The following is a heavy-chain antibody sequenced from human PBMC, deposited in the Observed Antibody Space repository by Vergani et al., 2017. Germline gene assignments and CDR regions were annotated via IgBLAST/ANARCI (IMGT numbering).Heavy chain of an antibody. J-gene: IGHJ5*02. CDR1: GAYIRSSNYY. CDR3: ARHSTVEWLVKLGWIDP. D-gene: IGHD6-19*01. V-gene: IGHV4-39*01. CDR2: IYYSGST. Sequence: QLKLQESGPGLVKPSATLSLTCSVSGAYIRSSNYYWGWIRQPPGKGLEWIASIYYSGSTYYNPSLKSRVTISVDTSKNQFSLKLSSVTAADTAVYFCARHSTVEWLVKLGWIDPWGQGILVTVSS.